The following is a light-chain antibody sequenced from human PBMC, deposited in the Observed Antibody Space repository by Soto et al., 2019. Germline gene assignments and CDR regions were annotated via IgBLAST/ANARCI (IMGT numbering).Light chain of an antibody. J-gene: IGLJ2*01. CDR2: EVT. CDR1: RADIGAYDY. CDR3: NSYTNSSAVV. V-gene: IGLV2-14*01. Sequence: QSVLTQPASVSGSPGQSITISCAGTRADIGAYDYVSWYQQHPGNAPKLLDYEVTNRPSGVSDRFSGSKSGNTASLTISGLQAEDEADYYCNSYTNSSAVVFGGGTKVTVL.